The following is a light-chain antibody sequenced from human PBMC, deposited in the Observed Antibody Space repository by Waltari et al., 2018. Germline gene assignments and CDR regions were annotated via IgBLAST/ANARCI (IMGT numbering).Light chain of an antibody. V-gene: IGKV3-20*01. Sequence: EIVLTQSPGTLSLSPGETATLSCRASHSLTKYCLAWYQQKPGTAPRLLIYGASSRAPGMPERFRGSGSGTDFTLTISRLEPEDFAMYYCQQYGSSVMYTFGQGTKLEIK. CDR3: QQYGSSVMYT. CDR1: HSLTKYC. J-gene: IGKJ2*01. CDR2: GAS.